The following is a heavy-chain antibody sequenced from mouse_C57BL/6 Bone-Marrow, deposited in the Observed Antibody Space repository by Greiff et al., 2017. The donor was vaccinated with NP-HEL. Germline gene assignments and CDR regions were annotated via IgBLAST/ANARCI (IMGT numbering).Heavy chain of an antibody. CDR3: ARNYYGYAMDY. J-gene: IGHJ4*01. D-gene: IGHD1-1*01. CDR1: GFTFSSYG. V-gene: IGHV5-6*01. CDR2: ISSGGSYT. Sequence: EVKVVESGGDLVKPGGSLKLSCAASGFTFSSYGMSWVRQTPDKRLEWVATISSGGSYTYYPDSVKGRFTISRDNAKNTLYLQMSSLKSEDTAMYYCARNYYGYAMDYWGQGTSVTVSS.